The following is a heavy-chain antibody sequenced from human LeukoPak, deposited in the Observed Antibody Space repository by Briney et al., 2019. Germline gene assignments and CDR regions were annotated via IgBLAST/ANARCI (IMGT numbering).Heavy chain of an antibody. CDR2: INPSGGST. CDR3: ARGPGPADDGGGYCFDY. CDR1: GYTFTSYY. Sequence: ASVKVSCKPSGYTFTSYYLCWVRQAPGQGLEWMGVINPSGGSTTSTQKFQGRVTMTRDTTTSTVYMELRSLRSEDTAVYYCARGPGPADDGGGYCFDYWGQGTLVTVSS. V-gene: IGHV1-46*01. J-gene: IGHJ4*02. D-gene: IGHD3-22*01.